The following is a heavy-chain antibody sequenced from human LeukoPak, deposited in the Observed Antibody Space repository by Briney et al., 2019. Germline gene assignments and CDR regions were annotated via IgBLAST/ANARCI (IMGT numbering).Heavy chain of an antibody. CDR1: GYTFTSYA. J-gene: IGHJ5*02. D-gene: IGHD2-15*01. CDR2: INAGNGNT. CDR3: AREGYCSGGSCYINWFDP. V-gene: IGHV1-3*01. Sequence: ASVKASCKASGYTFTSYAMHWVRQAPGQRLEWMGWINAGNGNTKYSQKFQGRVTITRDTSASTAYMELSSLRSEDTAVYYCAREGYCSGGSCYINWFDPWGQGTLVTVSS.